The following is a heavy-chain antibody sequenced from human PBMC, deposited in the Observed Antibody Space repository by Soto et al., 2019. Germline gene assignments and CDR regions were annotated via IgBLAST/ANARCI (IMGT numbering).Heavy chain of an antibody. J-gene: IGHJ5*02. Sequence: EVQLVESGGGLVQPGGSLRLSCAASGFTFSSYWMSWVRQAPGKGLEWVANIKQDGSEKDYVDSVKGRFTISRDNAKNSLYLQLNSLRAEATAVYYWARSTSYSSEVRGGWFDPWGQGTLVTVSS. D-gene: IGHD2-2*01. V-gene: IGHV3-7*03. CDR1: GFTFSSYW. CDR3: ARSTSYSSEVRGGWFDP. CDR2: IKQDGSEK.